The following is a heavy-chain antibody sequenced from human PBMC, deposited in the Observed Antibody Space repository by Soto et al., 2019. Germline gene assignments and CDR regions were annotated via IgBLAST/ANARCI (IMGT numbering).Heavy chain of an antibody. CDR2: IYYSGST. D-gene: IGHD3-16*02. Sequence: SETLSLTCTVSGGSISSSSYYWGWIRQPPGKGLEWIGSIYYSGSTYYNPSLKSRVTISVDTSKNQFSLKLSSVTAADTAVYYCARQNHDFIWGSYRFEAFDYWGQGTLVTVSS. CDR1: GGSISSSSYY. J-gene: IGHJ4*02. CDR3: ARQNHDFIWGSYRFEAFDY. V-gene: IGHV4-39*01.